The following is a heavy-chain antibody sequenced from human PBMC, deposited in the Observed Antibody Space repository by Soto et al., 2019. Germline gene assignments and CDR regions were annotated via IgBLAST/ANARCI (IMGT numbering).Heavy chain of an antibody. V-gene: IGHV4-4*02. J-gene: IGHJ4*02. CDR3: AGRGYCTTTSCYNDY. Sequence: SETLSLTCTVSGGAISNNNWWSWVRQIPGKGLEWIGEIYQRGNTNYNPSLKSRVTISVDKSKNQFSLNLTSVTAADTAVYFCAGRGYCTTTSCYNDYWGQGTLVTVSS. D-gene: IGHD2-2*02. CDR1: GGAISNNNW. CDR2: IYQRGNT.